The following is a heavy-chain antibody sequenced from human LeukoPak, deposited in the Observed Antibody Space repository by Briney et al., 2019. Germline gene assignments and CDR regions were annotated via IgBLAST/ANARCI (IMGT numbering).Heavy chain of an antibody. J-gene: IGHJ4*02. D-gene: IGHD2-21*01. Sequence: GASVKVSCKASGYTFTGYYMHWVRQAPGQGLEWMGWINPNSGGTNYAQNFQGRVTMTRDTSIGTAYMELSRLRSDDTAVYYCARGGGYCGGDCYDYWGQGTLVTVSS. V-gene: IGHV1-2*02. CDR3: ARGGGYCGGDCYDY. CDR1: GYTFTGYY. CDR2: INPNSGGT.